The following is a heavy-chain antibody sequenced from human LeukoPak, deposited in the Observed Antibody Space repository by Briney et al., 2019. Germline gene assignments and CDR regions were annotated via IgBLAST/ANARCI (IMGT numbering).Heavy chain of an antibody. CDR3: ARDQNVGATHNWFDP. CDR2: ISNDGTNK. CDR1: GFSFSSYA. D-gene: IGHD1-26*01. V-gene: IGHV3-30*04. J-gene: IGHJ5*02. Sequence: PGGSLRLSCAASGFSFSSYAMHWVRQAPGKGLEWVAVISNDGTNKYYADSVKGRFTISRDNSKNTLYLQMNSLRAEDTAVYYCARDQNVGATHNWFDPWGQGTLVTVSP.